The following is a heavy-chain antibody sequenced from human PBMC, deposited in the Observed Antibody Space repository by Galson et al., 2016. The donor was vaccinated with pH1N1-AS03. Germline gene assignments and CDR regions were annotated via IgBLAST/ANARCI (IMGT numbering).Heavy chain of an antibody. J-gene: IGHJ5*02. Sequence: QSGAEVKKPGESLKISCQATGYVFDMYWIAWVRQMPGKGLEWMGIIYPGDSDTRYSPSFQGRVTISADKSTTTAYLQWSALQASDTATYYCARRKNWNGGYNNWFDPWGQGTLVTSPQ. CDR3: ARRKNWNGGYNNWFDP. D-gene: IGHD1-1*01. CDR1: GYVFDMYW. V-gene: IGHV5-51*01. CDR2: IYPGDSDT.